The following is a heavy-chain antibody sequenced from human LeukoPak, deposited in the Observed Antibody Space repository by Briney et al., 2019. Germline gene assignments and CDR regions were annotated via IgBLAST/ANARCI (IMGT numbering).Heavy chain of an antibody. CDR3: AREESLSDYCSGGSCYSLFAPRPFDY. V-gene: IGHV3-48*03. CDR2: ITNTGTTI. J-gene: IGHJ4*02. Sequence: GGSLRLSCVASGFTFSSYEMNWVRQAPGKGLEWVSYITNTGTTIYYADSVKGRFAISRDNAKNSLYLQMNSLRAEDTAVYYCAREESLSDYCSGGSCYSLFAPRPFDYWGQGTLVTVSS. D-gene: IGHD2-15*01. CDR1: GFTFSSYE.